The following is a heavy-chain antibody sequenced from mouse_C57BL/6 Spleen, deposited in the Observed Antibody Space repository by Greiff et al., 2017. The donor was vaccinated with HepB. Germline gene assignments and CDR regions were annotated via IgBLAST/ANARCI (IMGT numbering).Heavy chain of an antibody. CDR2: IHPNSGST. J-gene: IGHJ2*01. Sequence: VQLQQPGAELVKPGASVKLSCKASGYTFTSYWMHWVKQRPGQGLEWIGMIHPNSGSTNYNEKFKSKATLTVDKSSSTAYMQLSSLTSEDSAVYYCAREVTTVPVTGTHDYWGQGTTLTVSS. V-gene: IGHV1-64*01. D-gene: IGHD1-1*01. CDR3: AREVTTVPVTGTHDY. CDR1: GYTFTSYW.